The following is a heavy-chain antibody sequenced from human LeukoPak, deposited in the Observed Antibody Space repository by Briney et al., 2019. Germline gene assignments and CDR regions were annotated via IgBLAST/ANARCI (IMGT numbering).Heavy chain of an antibody. J-gene: IGHJ4*02. Sequence: SETLSLTCTVSGGSISSYYWSWIRQPAGKGLEWIGRIYTSGSTNYNPSLKSRVTMSVDTSKNQFSLKLSSVTAADTAVYYCARDSVLSLWFGELLYFEYWGQGTLVTVSS. CDR2: IYTSGST. V-gene: IGHV4-4*07. CDR1: GGSISSYY. CDR3: ARDSVLSLWFGELLYFEY. D-gene: IGHD3-10*01.